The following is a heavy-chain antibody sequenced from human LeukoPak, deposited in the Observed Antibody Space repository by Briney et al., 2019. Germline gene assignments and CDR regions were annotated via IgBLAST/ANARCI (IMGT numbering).Heavy chain of an antibody. CDR2: IYYSGST. V-gene: IGHV4-59*01. D-gene: IGHD5-12*01. CDR3: ARVERGYSGYDPYYYYYYMDV. Sequence: PSETLSLTCTVSGGSISSYYWSWIRQPPGKGLEWIGYIYYSGSTNYNPSLKSRVTISVDTSKNQFSLKLSSVTAADTAVYYCARVERGYSGYDPYYYYYYMDVWGKGTTVTVSS. J-gene: IGHJ6*03. CDR1: GGSISSYY.